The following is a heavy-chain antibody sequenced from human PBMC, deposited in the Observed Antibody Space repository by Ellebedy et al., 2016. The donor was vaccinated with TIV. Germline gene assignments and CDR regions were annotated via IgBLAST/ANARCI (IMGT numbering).Heavy chain of an antibody. Sequence: SVKVSCXASGGTFSSYAISWVRQAPGQGLEWMGRIIPILGIANYAQKFQGRVTITADKSTSTAYMELSSLRSEDTAVYYCARDSSGWEDYYYYGMDVWGQGTTVTVSS. J-gene: IGHJ6*02. D-gene: IGHD6-19*01. CDR1: GGTFSSYA. V-gene: IGHV1-69*04. CDR2: IIPILGIA. CDR3: ARDSSGWEDYYYYGMDV.